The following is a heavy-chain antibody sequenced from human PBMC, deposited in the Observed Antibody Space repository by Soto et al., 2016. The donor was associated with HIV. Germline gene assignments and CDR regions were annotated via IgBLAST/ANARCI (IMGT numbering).Heavy chain of an antibody. J-gene: IGHJ4*02. CDR2: IKSKTDGGTT. D-gene: IGHD3-10*01. Sequence: EVQLVESGGGLVKPGGSLRLSCAASGFTFSNAWMSWVRQAPGKGLEWVGRIKSKTDGGTTDYAAPVKGRFTISRDDSKNTLYLQMNSLKTEDTAVYYCTTGRIWDYGSGSYRYYFDYWGQGTLVTVSS. CDR3: TTGRIWDYGSGSYRYYFDY. CDR1: GFTFSNAW. V-gene: IGHV3-15*01.